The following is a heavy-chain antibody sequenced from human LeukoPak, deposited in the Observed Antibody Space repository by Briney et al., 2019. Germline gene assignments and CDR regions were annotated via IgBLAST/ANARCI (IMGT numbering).Heavy chain of an antibody. Sequence: SETLSLTCTVSGGSISTYYWNWIRQPPGKGLEWIGYIYHSGSTNYNPSLQSRVTISVDTSENQFSLNLNSVTAADTAVYYCARGGAARLHFQNWGQGTLVTVSS. J-gene: IGHJ1*01. CDR2: IYHSGST. V-gene: IGHV4-59*01. D-gene: IGHD6-6*01. CDR3: ARGGAARLHFQN. CDR1: GGSISTYY.